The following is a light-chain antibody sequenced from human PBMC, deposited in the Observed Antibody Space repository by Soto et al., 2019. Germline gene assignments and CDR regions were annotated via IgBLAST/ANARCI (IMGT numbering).Light chain of an antibody. V-gene: IGLV2-23*02. CDR2: EVS. CDR3: CSYAGNSTFDVV. CDR1: SSDVGSYNL. J-gene: IGLJ2*01. Sequence: QSVLTQPASVSGSPGQSITISCTGTSSDVGSYNLVSWYQQHPGKAPKLMIYEVSKRPSGVSNRFSGSKSGNTASLTISGLQAEDDADYYCCSYAGNSTFDVVFGRGTKVTVL.